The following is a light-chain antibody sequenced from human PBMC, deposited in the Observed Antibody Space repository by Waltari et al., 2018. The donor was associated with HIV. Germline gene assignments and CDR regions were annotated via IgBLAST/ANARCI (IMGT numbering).Light chain of an antibody. Sequence: DIVMTQSPDSLPVSLGERATINCTSSRSILYSSDNRNYLAWYQQKPRQPPRLLISWASTRESGVPDRFSGSGSVTDFALTISRLQAEDVAVYHCQQYLRSPPTFGGGTKVEIK. CDR3: QQYLRSPPT. CDR1: RSILYSSDNRNY. J-gene: IGKJ4*01. CDR2: WAS. V-gene: IGKV4-1*01.